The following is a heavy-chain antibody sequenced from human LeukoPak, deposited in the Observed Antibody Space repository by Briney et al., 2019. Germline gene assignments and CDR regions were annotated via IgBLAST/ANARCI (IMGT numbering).Heavy chain of an antibody. Sequence: PSETLSLTCAVYGGSFSGYYWSWIRQPPGKGLEWIGEINHSGSTNYNPSLRSRVTISVDTSKNQFSLKLSSVTAADTAVYYCASVYSGYDLALAYCGGDCYFGWFDPWGPGTLVTVSS. J-gene: IGHJ5*02. V-gene: IGHV4-34*01. CDR2: INHSGST. CDR1: GGSFSGYY. CDR3: ASVYSGYDLALAYCGGDCYFGWFDP. D-gene: IGHD2-21*02.